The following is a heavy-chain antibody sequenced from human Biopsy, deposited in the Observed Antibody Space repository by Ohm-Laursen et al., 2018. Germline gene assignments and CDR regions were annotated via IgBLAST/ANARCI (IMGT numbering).Heavy chain of an antibody. V-gene: IGHV1-2*02. J-gene: IGHJ4*02. CDR1: PYTFTDYN. D-gene: IGHD2-8*01. CDR3: ARDPLNGHKHFGY. Sequence: GSSVKVSCKASPYTFTDYNIHWMRQAPGQGLEWLGYINCKTGATNYAQKFQGTVTMTRDTSISTAYLALGSLRSADTAIYYCARDPLNGHKHFGYWGQGSLVTVSS. CDR2: INCKTGAT.